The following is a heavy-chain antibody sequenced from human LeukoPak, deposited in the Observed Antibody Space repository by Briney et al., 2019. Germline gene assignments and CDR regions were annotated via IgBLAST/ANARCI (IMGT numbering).Heavy chain of an antibody. Sequence: SGPTLVNPTQTLTLTCTFSGFSLSTSGMCVSWIRQPPGKALEWLARIDWDDDKYYSTSLKTRLTISKDTSKNQVVLTMTNMDPVDTATYYCARMVVDCSGGSCYSGGVDYWGQGTLVTVSS. J-gene: IGHJ4*02. V-gene: IGHV2-70*11. CDR2: IDWDDDK. CDR3: ARMVVDCSGGSCYSGGVDY. D-gene: IGHD2-15*01. CDR1: GFSLSTSGMC.